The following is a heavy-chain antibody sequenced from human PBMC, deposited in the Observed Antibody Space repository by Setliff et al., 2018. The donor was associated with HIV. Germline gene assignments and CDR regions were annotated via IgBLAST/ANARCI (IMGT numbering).Heavy chain of an antibody. Sequence: SETLSLTCTMSGGAFGVYRWSWIRQSAGRGLEWIGRIDSSGTTDYKPSLKGRVAISVDTSSNQFPLRVTSVTAADTAVYFCARDRHSSGLGSYGPWGPGILVTVSS. V-gene: IGHV4-4*07. CDR1: GGAFGVYR. J-gene: IGHJ5*02. CDR3: ARDRHSSGLGSYGP. CDR2: IDSSGTT. D-gene: IGHD3-10*01.